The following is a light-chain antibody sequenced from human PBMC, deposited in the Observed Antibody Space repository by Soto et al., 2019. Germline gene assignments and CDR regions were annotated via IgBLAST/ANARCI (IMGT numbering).Light chain of an antibody. CDR3: QQYGSSPWT. V-gene: IGKV3-20*01. CDR2: GAS. J-gene: IGKJ1*01. CDR1: QSVSSSY. Sequence: EIVLTQSPGTLSLSPGERATLSCRASQSVSSSYLAWYQQKPGQAPRLLIYGASSRATAIPDRFSGSGSGTDFTVTISRVEPEDFAVYYCQQYGSSPWTFGQGTKVEIK.